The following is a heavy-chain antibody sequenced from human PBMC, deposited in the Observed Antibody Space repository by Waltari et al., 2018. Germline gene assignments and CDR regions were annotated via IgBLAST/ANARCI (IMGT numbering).Heavy chain of an antibody. CDR3: ARHGLIAVAPNWFDP. CDR1: GGSISSSSYY. V-gene: IGHV4-39*07. Sequence: QLQLQESGPGLVKPSETLSLTCTVSGGSISSSSYYWGWIRQPPGKGLEWIGSIYYSGSTYYNPSLKSRVTISVDTSKNQFSLKLSSVTAADTAVYYCARHGLIAVAPNWFDPWGQGTLVTVSS. CDR2: IYYSGST. J-gene: IGHJ5*02. D-gene: IGHD6-19*01.